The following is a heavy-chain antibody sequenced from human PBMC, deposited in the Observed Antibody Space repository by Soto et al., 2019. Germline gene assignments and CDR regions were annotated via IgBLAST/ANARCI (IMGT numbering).Heavy chain of an antibody. D-gene: IGHD3-22*01. J-gene: IGHJ2*01. Sequence: SGPTLVNPTETLTLTCTVSGFSVSNARKGVSWIRRPPGKALEWLAHIFSNDDKSYSTSLESRLTISKDTSKSQVVLTMANMDTVDTATYYCARTDDRSPDWYFDLWGSGTLVTVSS. CDR1: GFSVSNARKG. CDR2: IFSNDDK. CDR3: ARTDDRSPDWYFDL. V-gene: IGHV2-26*01.